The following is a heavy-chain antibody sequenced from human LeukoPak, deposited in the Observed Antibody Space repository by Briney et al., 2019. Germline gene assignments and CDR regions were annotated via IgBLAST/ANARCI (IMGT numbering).Heavy chain of an antibody. J-gene: IGHJ4*02. CDR3: ARRAGAYPHPYDY. D-gene: IGHD3-16*01. Sequence: PGGSLRLSCTVSGFTVSSNSMSWVRQAPGKGLEWVSFIYSDNTHYSDSVKGRFTIPRDNSKNTLYLQMNSLRAEDTAVYYCARRAGAYPHPYDYWGQGTLVTVSS. V-gene: IGHV3-53*01. CDR2: IYSDNT. CDR1: GFTVSSNS.